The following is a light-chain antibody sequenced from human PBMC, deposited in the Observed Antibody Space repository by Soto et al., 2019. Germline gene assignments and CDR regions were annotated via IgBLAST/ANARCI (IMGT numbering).Light chain of an antibody. CDR2: DAF. J-gene: IGKJ4*02. Sequence: DIQMTQSPSSLSASVGDRVTITCQASQDINNYLNWYQQKPGKAPKLLIFDAFKLDTGVPSRFSGGGSGTDFTVTITSLQPDDCATYFCQQYDSLPPTFGGGTRVEI. CDR1: QDINNY. CDR3: QQYDSLPPT. V-gene: IGKV1-33*01.